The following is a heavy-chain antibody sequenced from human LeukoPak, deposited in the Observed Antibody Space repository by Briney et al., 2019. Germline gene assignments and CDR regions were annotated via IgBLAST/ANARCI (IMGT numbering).Heavy chain of an antibody. J-gene: IGHJ3*02. CDR2: ISAYNGNT. CDR3: ARGSVGSGSYYFGAFDI. CDR1: GYTFTSYG. D-gene: IGHD1-26*01. Sequence: ASVKVSCKASGYTFTSYGISWVRQAPGQGLEWMGWISAYNGNTNYAQKLQGRVTMTTDTSTSTAYMEPRSLRSDDTAVYYCARGSVGSGSYYFGAFDIWGQGTMVTVSS. V-gene: IGHV1-18*01.